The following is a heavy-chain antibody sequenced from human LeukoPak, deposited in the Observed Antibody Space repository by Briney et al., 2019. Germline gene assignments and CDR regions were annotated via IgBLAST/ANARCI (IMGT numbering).Heavy chain of an antibody. J-gene: IGHJ4*02. D-gene: IGHD6-19*01. Sequence: GGSLRLSCAASGFTVSSNYMSWVRQAPGKGLEWVSVIYSGGSTYYADSVKGRFTISRDNSKNTLYLQMNSLRAEDTAVYYCARADSSGFPAGYWGQGTLVTVSS. V-gene: IGHV3-66*01. CDR3: ARADSSGFPAGY. CDR2: IYSGGST. CDR1: GFTVSSNY.